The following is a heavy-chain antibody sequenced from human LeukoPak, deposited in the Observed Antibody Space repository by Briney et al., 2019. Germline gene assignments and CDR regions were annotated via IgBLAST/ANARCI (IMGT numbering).Heavy chain of an antibody. J-gene: IGHJ3*02. V-gene: IGHV4-4*07. Sequence: SETLSLTCTVSGGSISSYYWSWIRQPAGKGLEWIGRIYTSGSTNYNPSLKSRVTISVDTSKNQFSLKLSSVTAADTAVYYCAREGPRYGAFDIWGQGTMVTVSS. CDR3: AREGPRYGAFDI. CDR1: GGSISSYY. D-gene: IGHD1-1*01. CDR2: IYTSGST.